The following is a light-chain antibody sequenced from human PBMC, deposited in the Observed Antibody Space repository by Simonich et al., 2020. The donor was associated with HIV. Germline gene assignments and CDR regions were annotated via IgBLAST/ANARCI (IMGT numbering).Light chain of an antibody. Sequence: EIVMTQSPATLSVSPGERATRSFRARQSVSSHLAWYQQKPGRAPRLLIYGASTRATGIPARFSGSGSGTEFTLTISNLQSEDFGVYYCQQYKNWPPWTFGQGTNVEIK. CDR1: QSVSSH. V-gene: IGKV3-15*01. J-gene: IGKJ1*01. CDR3: QQYKNWPPWT. CDR2: GAS.